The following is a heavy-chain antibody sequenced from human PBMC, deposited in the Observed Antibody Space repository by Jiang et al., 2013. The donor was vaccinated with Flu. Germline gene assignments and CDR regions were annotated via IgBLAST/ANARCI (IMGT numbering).Heavy chain of an antibody. V-gene: IGHV2-70*04. CDR2: LIGMMI. J-gene: IGHJ4*02. CDR1: GFSLSTTGMR. CDR3: ARTSSGYSGYDLVD. Sequence: GFSLSTTGMRVSWIRQPPREGPWSGLHALIGMMIKFYSTSLRTRLTISKDTSKNQVVLTMTNMDSVDTATYYCARTSSGYSGYDLVDWGQGILVTVSS. D-gene: IGHD5-12*01.